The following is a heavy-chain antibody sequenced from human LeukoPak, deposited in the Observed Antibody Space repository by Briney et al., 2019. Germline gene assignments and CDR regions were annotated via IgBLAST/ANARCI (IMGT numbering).Heavy chain of an antibody. Sequence: GGSLRLSCAASGFTFSSYSMNWVRQAPGKGLEWVSSISSSSSYIYYADSVKGRFTISRDNAKNSLYLQMNSLRAEDTAVYYCARDEVGALAEYFQHWGQGTLVTVSS. D-gene: IGHD1-26*01. CDR2: ISSSSSYI. V-gene: IGHV3-21*01. CDR1: GFTFSSYS. J-gene: IGHJ1*01. CDR3: ARDEVGALAEYFQH.